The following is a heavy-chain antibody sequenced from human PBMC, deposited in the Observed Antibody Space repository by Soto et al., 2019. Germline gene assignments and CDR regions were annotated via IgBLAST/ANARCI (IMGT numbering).Heavy chain of an antibody. J-gene: IGHJ4*02. CDR3: ARDRGIFGVVIPFDY. CDR2: IWYDGSNK. CDR1: GFTFSSYG. D-gene: IGHD3-3*01. V-gene: IGHV3-33*01. Sequence: GGSLRLSCAASGFTFSSYGMHWVRQAPGKGLEWVAVIWYDGSNKYYADSVKGRFTISRDNSKNTLYLQMNSLRAEDTAVYYCARDRGIFGVVIPFDYWGQGTLVTVSS.